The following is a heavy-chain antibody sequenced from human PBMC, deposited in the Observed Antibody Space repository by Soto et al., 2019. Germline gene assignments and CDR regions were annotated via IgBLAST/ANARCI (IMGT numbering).Heavy chain of an antibody. CDR3: ARDQRVVVAAIFAFDI. V-gene: IGHV1-46*03. CDR2: INPSGGST. J-gene: IGHJ3*02. D-gene: IGHD2-15*01. CDR1: GYTFTSYY. Sequence: ASVKVSCKASGYTFTSYYMHWVRQAPGQGLEWMGIINPSGGSTSYAQKFQGRVTMTRDTSTSTVYMELNSLRSEDTAVYYCARDQRVVVAAIFAFDIWGQGTMVTVSS.